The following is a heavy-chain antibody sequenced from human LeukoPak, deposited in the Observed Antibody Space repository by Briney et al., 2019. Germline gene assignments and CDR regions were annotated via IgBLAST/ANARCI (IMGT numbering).Heavy chain of an antibody. CDR2: IRHDGSNK. J-gene: IGHJ4*02. CDR3: AKDLNSKGGSYFFGY. V-gene: IGHV3-30*02. D-gene: IGHD1-26*01. Sequence: GGSLRLSCAASGFTFSSYGMHWVRQAPGKGLEWVAFIRHDGSNKNYADSVKGRFTISRDNSKNTLYLQMNSLRAEDTAVYYCAKDLNSKGGSYFFGYWGQGTLVTVSS. CDR1: GFTFSSYG.